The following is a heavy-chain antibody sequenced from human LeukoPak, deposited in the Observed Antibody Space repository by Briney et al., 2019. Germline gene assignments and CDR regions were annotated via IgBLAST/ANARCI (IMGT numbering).Heavy chain of an antibody. CDR2: IYWNDDK. Sequence: SGPTLVNPQTLTLTFTFSGFSLSTSGVGVGWIRQPPGKALEWLALIYWNDDKRYSPSLKSRLTITKDTSKNQVVLTMTNMDPVDTATYYCAHRRRDPVVAVAFYFDYWGQGTLVTVSS. D-gene: IGHD6-19*01. CDR1: GFSLSTSGVG. CDR3: AHRRRDPVVAVAFYFDY. J-gene: IGHJ4*02. V-gene: IGHV2-5*01.